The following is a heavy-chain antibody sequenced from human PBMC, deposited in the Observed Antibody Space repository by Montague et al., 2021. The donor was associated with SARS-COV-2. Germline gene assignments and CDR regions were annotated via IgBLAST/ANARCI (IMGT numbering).Heavy chain of an antibody. D-gene: IGHD3-10*01. CDR2: NNK. CDR3: ARQMVRGVGTYYYGMDV. Sequence: NNKYYADSVKSLFTISRYNSKNTLYLQMNSLRAEDTAVSYCARQMVRGVGTYYYGMDVWGQGTTVTVSS. J-gene: IGHJ6*02. V-gene: IGHV3-33*01.